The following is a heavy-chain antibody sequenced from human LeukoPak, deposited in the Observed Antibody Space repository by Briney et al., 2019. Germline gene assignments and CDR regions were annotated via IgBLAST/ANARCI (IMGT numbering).Heavy chain of an antibody. CDR2: IIPIFGTA. CDR1: GGTFSSYA. CDR3: ARCGMGYCSGGSCPVTRPPDY. D-gene: IGHD2-15*01. J-gene: IGHJ4*02. V-gene: IGHV1-69*06. Sequence: SVKVSCKASGGTFSSYAISWVRQAPGQGLEWMGGIIPIFGTANYAQKFQGRVTITADKSTSTAYMELSSLRAEDTAVYYCARCGMGYCSGGSCPVTRPPDYWGQGTLVTVSS.